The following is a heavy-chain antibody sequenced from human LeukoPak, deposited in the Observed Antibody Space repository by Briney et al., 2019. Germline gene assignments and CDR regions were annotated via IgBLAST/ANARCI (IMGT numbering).Heavy chain of an antibody. J-gene: IGHJ4*02. CDR2: INPNSGGT. D-gene: IGHD3-22*01. CDR1: GYTFTGYY. V-gene: IGHV1-2*02. Sequence: GASVKVSCKASGYTFTGYYMHWVRQAPGQGLEWKGWINPNSGGTNYAQKFQGRVTMTRDTSISTAYMELSRLRSDDTAVYYCAREGNYDSSGYYQSPDYWGQGTLVTVSS. CDR3: AREGNYDSSGYYQSPDY.